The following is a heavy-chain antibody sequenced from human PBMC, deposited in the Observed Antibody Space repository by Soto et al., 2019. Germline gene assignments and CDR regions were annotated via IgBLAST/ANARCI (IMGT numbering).Heavy chain of an antibody. V-gene: IGHV4-31*03. CDR2: IYYSVST. D-gene: IGHD3-22*01. CDR1: GGSISSGGYY. CDR3: PRDATNYYDSSGFIQPYSEY. J-gene: IGHJ4*02. Sequence: PSETLSLTCTVSGGSISSGGYYWSWIRHHPGKGLEWIGYIYYSVSTYYNPSLKSRVTISVDTSKNQFSLKLSSVTAADTAVYYCPRDATNYYDSSGFIQPYSEYWGQGTLVNVSP.